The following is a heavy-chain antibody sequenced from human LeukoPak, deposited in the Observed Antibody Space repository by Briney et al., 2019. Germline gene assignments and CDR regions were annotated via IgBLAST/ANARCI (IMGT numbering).Heavy chain of an antibody. CDR3: AKDSSVPYGITN. J-gene: IGHJ4*02. CDR1: GFTLSRYA. Sequence: GGSLRLSCVVSGFTLSRYAMSWVRQAPGKGLEWVSAIDGSGGNTFYADSVKGRFTISRDNSKNTLFLHMNSLRAEDTAVYFCAKDSSVPYGITNWGQGTLVTVS. CDR2: IDGSGGNT. V-gene: IGHV3-23*01. D-gene: IGHD4-17*01.